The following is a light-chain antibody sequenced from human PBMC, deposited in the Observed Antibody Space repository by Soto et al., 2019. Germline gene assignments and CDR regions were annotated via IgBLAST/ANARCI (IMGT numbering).Light chain of an antibody. J-gene: IGKJ1*01. V-gene: IGKV3-11*01. CDR2: DAS. CDR3: HQRSSWPRGT. CDR1: QSVSSY. Sequence: EIVLTQSPATLSLSLGESATLSRRASQSVSSYLAWYQQKPGQGPRLLIYDASNRATGVSARFSGSGYGTDFTLTISSLEPDDFAVYYCHQRSSWPRGTFGQGTKVEIK.